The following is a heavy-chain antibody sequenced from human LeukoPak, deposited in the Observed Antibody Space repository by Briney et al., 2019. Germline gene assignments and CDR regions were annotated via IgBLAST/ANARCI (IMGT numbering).Heavy chain of an antibody. CDR1: GYTFTDYY. D-gene: IGHD3-16*01. CDR3: SRPSKVSFTWGRFVP. CDR2: INPKSGGT. Sequence: ASVKVCCKASGYTFTDYYIHWVRQAPGQGLELMGRINPKSGGTNYAQGFQGRGTITSDTSNSKAYMELRRLTFNAQAASYFSRPSKVSFTWGRFVPWGQGTLDTVSS. V-gene: IGHV1-2*06. J-gene: IGHJ5*02.